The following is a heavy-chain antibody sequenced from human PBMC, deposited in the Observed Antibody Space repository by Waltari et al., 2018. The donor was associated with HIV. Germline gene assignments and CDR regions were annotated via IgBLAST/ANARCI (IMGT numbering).Heavy chain of an antibody. Sequence: QVQLVESGGGVVQSGRSLRLSCATSGFIFSNYGMHWVRQAPGKGLEWVAIIWYDGSNKYFADSVKGRVTISRDNSKNTLYLQMNSLRAEDTAVYYCARDRSSSWYGRDYYYYGMDVWGQGTTVTVSS. D-gene: IGHD6-13*01. CDR2: IWYDGSNK. CDR1: GFIFSNYG. J-gene: IGHJ6*02. V-gene: IGHV3-33*01. CDR3: ARDRSSSWYGRDYYYYGMDV.